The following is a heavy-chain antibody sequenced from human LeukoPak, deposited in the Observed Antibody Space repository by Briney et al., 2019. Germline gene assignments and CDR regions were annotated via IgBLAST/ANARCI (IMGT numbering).Heavy chain of an antibody. D-gene: IGHD6-13*01. V-gene: IGHV1-18*01. J-gene: IGHJ3*02. CDR2: ISAYNGNT. CDR1: GYTFTSYS. CDR3: ARSVLYTAAAGTGGAFDI. Sequence: ASVKVSCKTSGYTFTSYSISWVRQAPGQGLEWMGWISAYNGNTNYAQKLQGRVTMTTDTSTSTAYMELRSLRSDDTAVYYCARSVLYTAAAGTGGAFDIWGQGTMVTVSS.